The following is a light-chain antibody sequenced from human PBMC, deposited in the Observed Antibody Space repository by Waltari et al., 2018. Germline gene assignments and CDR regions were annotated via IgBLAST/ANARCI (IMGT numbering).Light chain of an antibody. CDR3: SVKRGSNTVV. J-gene: IGLJ2*01. CDR1: SSDSSHY. V-gene: IGLV2-14*03. CDR2: DVS. Sequence: QSALTQPASVSGSPGQSITISCTRASSDSSHYVCWYQHHPGKAPKLMIYDVSNRPSGVSNRFSGSKSGSTASLTISGLQAEDEADYYCSVKRGSNTVVFGGGTKLTVL.